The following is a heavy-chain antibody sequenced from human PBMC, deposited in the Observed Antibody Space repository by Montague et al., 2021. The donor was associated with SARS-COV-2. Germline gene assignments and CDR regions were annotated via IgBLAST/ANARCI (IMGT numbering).Heavy chain of an antibody. CDR3: ARDSRIVGATGGMDV. J-gene: IGHJ6*02. CDR2: IKPDGGEK. Sequence: SLRLSCAASGFTFSSYWMSWVRQTPGKGLEWVANIKPDGGEKHYVDSVKGRLTISRDNAKNSLNLQMDSLRAEATALYYCARDSRIVGATGGMDVWGQGTTVIVSS. D-gene: IGHD1-26*01. CDR1: GFTFSSYW. V-gene: IGHV3-7*03.